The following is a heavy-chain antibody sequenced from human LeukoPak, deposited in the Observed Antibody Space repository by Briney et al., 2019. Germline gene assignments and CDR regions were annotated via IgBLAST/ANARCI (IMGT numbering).Heavy chain of an antibody. CDR1: GFTFSSYE. CDR2: ISSSGSTI. J-gene: IGHJ4*02. D-gene: IGHD3-16*02. V-gene: IGHV3-48*03. Sequence: GGSLRLSCAASGFTFSSYEMNWVRQAPGKGLEWVSYISSSGSTIYYADSVKGRFTISRDNAKNSLYLQMNSLRAEDTAVYYCATLQKEPYDYVWGSYRDWGQGTLVTASS. CDR3: ATLQKEPYDYVWGSYRD.